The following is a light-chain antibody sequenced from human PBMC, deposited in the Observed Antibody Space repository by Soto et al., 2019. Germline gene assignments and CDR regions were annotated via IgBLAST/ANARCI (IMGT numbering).Light chain of an antibody. CDR1: QSISST. CDR3: QQYGSSPGLT. Sequence: EIVLTQSPDTLSVSPGETATLSCRASQSISSTLAWYQQKSGQPQRLLIYGASSRANGIPDTFSGSGSGTDFTLTISRLEPEDFAVYYCQQYGSSPGLTFGGGTKVDIK. V-gene: IGKV3-20*01. CDR2: GAS. J-gene: IGKJ4*01.